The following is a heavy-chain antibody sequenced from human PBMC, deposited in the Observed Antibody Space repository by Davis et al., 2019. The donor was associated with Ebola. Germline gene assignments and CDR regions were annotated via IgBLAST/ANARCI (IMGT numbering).Heavy chain of an antibody. CDR1: GFTFSSYA. CDR3: AKGANIVVVPAAMHYMDV. CDR2: IGGSGGST. D-gene: IGHD2-2*01. J-gene: IGHJ6*03. Sequence: GESLKISCAASGFTFSSYAMSWVRQAPGKGLEWVSGIGGSGGSTYYADSVKGRFTISRDNSKNTLYLQMNSLRAEDTAVYYCAKGANIVVVPAAMHYMDVWGKGTTVTVSS. V-gene: IGHV3-23*01.